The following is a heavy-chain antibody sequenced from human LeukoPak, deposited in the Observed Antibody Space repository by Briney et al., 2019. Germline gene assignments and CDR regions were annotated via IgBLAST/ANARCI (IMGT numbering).Heavy chain of an antibody. CDR1: AYTFTFYY. V-gene: IGHV1-2*02. CDR3: ARAALSGQLLSWFDP. D-gene: IGHD2-2*01. Sequence: GASVKVSCQASAYTFTFYYMHGVRQAPAQGLEWMGWINPNSGGTNYVQKFQGRGTMTRDTSISTAYMELSRLRSDDTAVYYCARAALSGQLLSWFDPWGQGTLVTVSS. J-gene: IGHJ5*02. CDR2: INPNSGGT.